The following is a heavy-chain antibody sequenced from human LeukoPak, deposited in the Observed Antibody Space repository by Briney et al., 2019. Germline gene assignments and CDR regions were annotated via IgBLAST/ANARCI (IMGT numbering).Heavy chain of an antibody. CDR1: GGSFSGYY. D-gene: IGHD3-16*01. CDR2: INHSGST. J-gene: IGHJ4*02. V-gene: IGHV4-34*01. Sequence: SETLSLTCAVYGGSFSGYYWSWIRQPPGKGLEWIGEINHSGSTNYNPSLKSRVTISVDTSKNQFSLKLSSVTAADTAVYCCASRGLPFDYWGQGTLVTVSS. CDR3: ASRGLPFDY.